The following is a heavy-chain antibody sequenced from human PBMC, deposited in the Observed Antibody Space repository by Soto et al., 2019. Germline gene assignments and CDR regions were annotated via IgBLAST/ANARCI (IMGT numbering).Heavy chain of an antibody. V-gene: IGHV3-21*01. D-gene: IGHD4-17*01. J-gene: IGHJ6*02. CDR2: ISSSTSYI. CDR1: GFTFSSYS. Sequence: EVQLVESGGGLVKPGGSLRLSCVVSGFTFSSYSMNWVHQAPGKGLEWVSSISSSTSYIYYADSVKGRFTISRDNAKNSLYLQMNSLRADDTAVYYCARKGYGDYGGMDVWGQGTTVTVSS. CDR3: ARKGYGDYGGMDV.